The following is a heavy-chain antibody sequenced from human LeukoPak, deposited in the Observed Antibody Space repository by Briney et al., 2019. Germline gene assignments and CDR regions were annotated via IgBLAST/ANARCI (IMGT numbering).Heavy chain of an antibody. D-gene: IGHD1-26*01. CDR1: GGSISSGSYY. CDR2: IYSSGST. J-gene: IGHJ4*02. Sequence: SETLSLTCNVTGGSISSGSYYWSWIRQPAGKGLEWIGRIYSSGSTNYNSSLNGRVTISLDTSKNQFSLKLSSVTASDTAVYYCASNGAGGSYSYYFDNWGQGTLVTVSS. CDR3: ASNGAGGSYSYYFDN. V-gene: IGHV4-61*02.